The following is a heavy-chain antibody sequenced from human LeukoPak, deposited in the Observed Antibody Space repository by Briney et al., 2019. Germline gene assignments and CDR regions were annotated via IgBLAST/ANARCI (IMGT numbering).Heavy chain of an antibody. CDR1: GFTFSSYS. D-gene: IGHD5-12*01. Sequence: GGSLRLSCAASGFTFSSYSKNWVRQAPGKGLEWVSSISSSSSYIYYADSVKGRFTISRDNAKNSLYLQMNSLRAEDTAVYYCARDLYSGYEDVYWGQGTLVTVSS. CDR3: ARDLYSGYEDVY. V-gene: IGHV3-21*01. J-gene: IGHJ4*02. CDR2: ISSSSSYI.